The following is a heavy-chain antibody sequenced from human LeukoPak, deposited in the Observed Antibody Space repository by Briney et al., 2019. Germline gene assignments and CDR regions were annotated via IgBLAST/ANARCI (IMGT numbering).Heavy chain of an antibody. V-gene: IGHV3-30*14. J-gene: IGHJ3*01. Sequence: GGSLRLSCAASGFTFSSYAMHWVRQAPGKGLEWVAVISYDGSNKYYADSVKGRFTISRDNSKNTLYLQMNSLRDEDTAVYYCARAHSSGPDAFDVWGQGTMVTVSS. CDR3: ARAHSSGPDAFDV. CDR1: GFTFSSYA. CDR2: ISYDGSNK. D-gene: IGHD3-22*01.